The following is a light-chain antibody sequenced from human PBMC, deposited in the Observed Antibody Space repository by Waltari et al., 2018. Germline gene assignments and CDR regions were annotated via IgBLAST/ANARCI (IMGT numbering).Light chain of an antibody. CDR1: SSDVGRYGA. CDR3: SSQSSDNVVL. V-gene: IGLV2-14*03. J-gene: IGLJ3*02. CDR2: DVS. Sequence: QSALTQPASVSGSPGQSITIPCTGISSDVGRYGAVSWYQDHPGQGPKVIIYDVSDRPSGVSARFSGSKSGNTASLTISGLQAEDEADYYCSSQSSDNVVLFGGGTKVTVL.